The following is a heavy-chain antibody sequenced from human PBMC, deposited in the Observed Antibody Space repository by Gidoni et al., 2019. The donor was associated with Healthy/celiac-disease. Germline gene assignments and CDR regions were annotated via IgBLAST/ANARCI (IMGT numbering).Heavy chain of an antibody. J-gene: IGHJ6*02. CDR3: AREPQPYYDFWSGVDYYGMDV. V-gene: IGHV1-18*01. D-gene: IGHD3-3*01. Sequence: MGWISAYNGNTNYAQKLQGRVTMTTDTSTSTAYMELRSLRSDDTAVYYCAREPQPYYDFWSGVDYYGMDVWGQGTTVTVSS. CDR2: ISAYNGNT.